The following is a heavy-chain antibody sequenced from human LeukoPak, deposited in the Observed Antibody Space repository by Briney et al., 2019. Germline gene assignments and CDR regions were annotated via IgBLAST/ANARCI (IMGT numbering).Heavy chain of an antibody. CDR2: VYPGDSDT. D-gene: IGHD2-21*01. CDR1: GYSFASYW. J-gene: IGHJ6*04. Sequence: GESLKISCKASGYSFASYWIGWVRQMPGKGLEWMGIVYPGDSDTRYSPSFQGQVTISADKSINTAYLRWSSLKASDSAMYYCARHDLGGDQFVWGKGTTVTVSA. V-gene: IGHV5-51*01. CDR3: ARHDLGGDQFV.